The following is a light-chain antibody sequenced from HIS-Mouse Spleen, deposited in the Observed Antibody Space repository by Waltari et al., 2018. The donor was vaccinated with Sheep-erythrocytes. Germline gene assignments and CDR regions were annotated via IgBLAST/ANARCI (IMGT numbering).Light chain of an antibody. CDR3: QQYNSYSWT. Sequence: DIQMTQSPSTLSASVGDRVTITCRASQSISSWLAWYQQKPGKAPKLLIYKASSLESGVPSRFSGSGSGTVFTLTISSLQPDVFATYYCQQYNSYSWTFGQGTKVEIK. J-gene: IGKJ1*01. CDR2: KAS. CDR1: QSISSW. V-gene: IGKV1-5*03.